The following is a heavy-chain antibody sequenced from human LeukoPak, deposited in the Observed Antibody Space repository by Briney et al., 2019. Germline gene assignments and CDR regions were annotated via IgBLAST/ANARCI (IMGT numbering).Heavy chain of an antibody. CDR1: GGAMRGSSYY. CDR2: IYYSGST. V-gene: IGHV4-39*01. Sequence: SETVSRTCTGSGGAMRGSSYYCGWSRQPPGKGLEWIGSIYYSGSTYYNPSLKSRVAISVDTSKNQFSLKLSSVTAADTAVYYCLFRNYYYGMDVWGQGTTVTVSS. J-gene: IGHJ6*02. D-gene: IGHD2-21*01. CDR3: LFRNYYYGMDV.